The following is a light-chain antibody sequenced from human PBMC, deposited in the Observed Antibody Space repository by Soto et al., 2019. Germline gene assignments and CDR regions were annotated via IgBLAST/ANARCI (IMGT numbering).Light chain of an antibody. CDR3: RDFGSSRGT. Sequence: EIVWTQSPGTLSLSPGERATLSCRAGQGVDSSYLAWYHQRPGQAPRLLVCGASSRATGIPDRFSGSGSGADLPLTLRRLEAEDFAVYCRRDFGSSRGTFGQGTKVDI. CDR2: GAS. CDR1: QGVDSSY. J-gene: IGKJ1*01. V-gene: IGKV3-20*01.